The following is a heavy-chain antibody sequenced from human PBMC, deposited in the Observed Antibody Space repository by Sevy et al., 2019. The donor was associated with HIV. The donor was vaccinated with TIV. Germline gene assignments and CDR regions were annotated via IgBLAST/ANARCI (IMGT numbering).Heavy chain of an antibody. Sequence: SETLSLTCTVSGGSISSYYWNWIRQPPGKGLEWVGYIYYSGSTNYNPSLKSRVTISVDTSKIQFSLKLSSVTAAGTAVYYSAREISSGWLDYWGQGTLVTVSS. CDR1: GGSISSYY. D-gene: IGHD6-19*01. J-gene: IGHJ4*02. CDR3: AREISSGWLDY. V-gene: IGHV4-59*01. CDR2: IYYSGST.